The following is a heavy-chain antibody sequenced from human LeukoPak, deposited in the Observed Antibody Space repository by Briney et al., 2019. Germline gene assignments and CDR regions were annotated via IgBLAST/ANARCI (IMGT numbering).Heavy chain of an antibody. D-gene: IGHD6-19*01. Sequence: GGSLRLSCAASAGFTFSDYWMNWVRQAPGKGLEWVAIISQDGREKLYVDSVKGRFTISRDNAKSSLYLQINSLRAEDTAVYYCVGGIGWQPDYRGQGTLVTVSS. CDR3: VGGIGWQPDY. CDR1: AGFTFSDYW. V-gene: IGHV3-7*03. CDR2: ISQDGREK. J-gene: IGHJ4*02.